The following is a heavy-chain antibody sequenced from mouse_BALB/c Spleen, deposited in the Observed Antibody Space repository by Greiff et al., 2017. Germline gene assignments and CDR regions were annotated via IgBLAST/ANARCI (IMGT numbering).Heavy chain of an antibody. CDR3: AYDYFYAMDY. V-gene: IGHV1-69*01. D-gene: IGHD2-4*01. J-gene: IGHJ4*01. Sequence: QVQLQQPGAELVMPGASVKMSCKASGYTFTDYWMHWVKQRPGQGLEWIGAIDNSDSYTSYNQKFKGKATLTVDESSSTAYMQLSSLTSEDSAVYYCAYDYFYAMDYWGQGTSVTVSS. CDR2: IDNSDSYT. CDR1: GYTFTDYW.